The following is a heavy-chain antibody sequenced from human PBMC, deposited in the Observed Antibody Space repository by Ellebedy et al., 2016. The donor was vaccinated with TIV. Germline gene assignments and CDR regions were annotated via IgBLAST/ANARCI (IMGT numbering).Heavy chain of an antibody. V-gene: IGHV3-9*01. CDR3: AKDKGYSYGKTAFDI. CDR2: ISWNSGSI. CDR1: GFTFDDYA. Sequence: SLKISXAASGFTFDDYAMHWVRQAPGKGLEWVSGISWNSGSIGYADSVKGRFTISRDNAKNSLYLQMNSLRAEDTALYYCAKDKGYSYGKTAFDIWGQGTMVTVSS. D-gene: IGHD5-18*01. J-gene: IGHJ3*02.